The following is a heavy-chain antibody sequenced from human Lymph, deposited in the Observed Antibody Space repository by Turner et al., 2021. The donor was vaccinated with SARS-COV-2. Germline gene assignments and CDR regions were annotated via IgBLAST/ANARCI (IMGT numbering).Heavy chain of an antibody. CDR2: ITFTSSYI. D-gene: IGHD2-21*02. CDR3: ARGSPDFPYYFDY. V-gene: IGHV3-21*01. CDR1: GFTFSSYS. J-gene: IGHJ4*02. Sequence: EVQLVESGGGLVKPGGSLRLSCAASGFTFSSYSMNWVRQAPGKGPEWVSSITFTSSYIYYADSVKGRFTISRDNAKNSLYLQMNSLRAEDTAVYYCARGSPDFPYYFDYWGQGTLVTVSS.